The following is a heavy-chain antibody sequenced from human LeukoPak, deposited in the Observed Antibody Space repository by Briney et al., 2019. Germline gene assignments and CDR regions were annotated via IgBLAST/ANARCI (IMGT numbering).Heavy chain of an antibody. J-gene: IGHJ4*02. CDR1: GFTFSTYR. V-gene: IGHV3-53*01. Sequence: PGGSLRLSCAASGFTFSTYRMSWVRQAPGKGLEWVSFIYSDNTHYSDSVKGRFTISRDNSKNTLYLQMNSLRAEDTAVYYCARRAGAYSHPYDYWGQGTLVTVSS. CDR3: ARRAGAYSHPYDY. D-gene: IGHD4/OR15-4a*01. CDR2: IYSDNT.